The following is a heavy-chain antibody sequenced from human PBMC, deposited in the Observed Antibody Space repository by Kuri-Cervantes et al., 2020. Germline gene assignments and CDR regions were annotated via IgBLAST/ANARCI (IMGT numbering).Heavy chain of an antibody. J-gene: IGHJ4*02. V-gene: IGHV3-74*01. Sequence: GESLKISCAASGFTFSSYWMHWVRQAPGKGLVWVSRINNDESSTTYADSVKGRFTISRDNAKNTLYLEMNSLRAEDTAMYYCARGRYGDYNWGQGTLVTVSS. CDR1: GFTFSSYW. CDR2: INNDESST. D-gene: IGHD4-17*01. CDR3: ARGRYGDYN.